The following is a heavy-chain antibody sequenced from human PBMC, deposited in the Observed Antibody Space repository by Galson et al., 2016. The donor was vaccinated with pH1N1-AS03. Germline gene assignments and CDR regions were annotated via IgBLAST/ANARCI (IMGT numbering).Heavy chain of an antibody. CDR2: IKSKTDGGTT. CDR3: VTGGNNFGHEY. Sequence: SLRLSCAGSGFTFNNTWMSRVRQAPGEGLEWVGRIKSKTDGGTTEYAAPVKGRFTISRDDSRDTLHLQMNSLKTEDSALYYCVTGGNNFGHEYWGQGTLVTVSS. J-gene: IGHJ4*01. D-gene: IGHD5-18*01. V-gene: IGHV3-15*01. CDR1: GFTFNNTW.